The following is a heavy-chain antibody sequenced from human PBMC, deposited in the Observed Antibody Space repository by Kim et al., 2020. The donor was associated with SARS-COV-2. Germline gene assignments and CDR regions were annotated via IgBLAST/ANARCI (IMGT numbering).Heavy chain of an antibody. CDR1: GFTFSSYA. J-gene: IGHJ4*02. D-gene: IGHD3-22*01. Sequence: GGSLRLSCAASGFTFSSYAMHWVRQAPGKGLEWVAVISYDGSNKYYADSVKGRFTISRDNSKNTLYLQMNSLRAEDTAVYYCARDQLAGYYDSSGYFGYWGQGTLVTVSS. CDR3: ARDQLAGYYDSSGYFGY. V-gene: IGHV3-30*04. CDR2: ISYDGSNK.